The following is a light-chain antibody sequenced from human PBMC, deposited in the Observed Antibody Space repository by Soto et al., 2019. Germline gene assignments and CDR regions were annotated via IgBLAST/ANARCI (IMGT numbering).Light chain of an antibody. CDR1: QSVSSSY. CDR3: QQDYNLPIT. CDR2: GAS. V-gene: IGKV3D-7*01. J-gene: IGKJ5*01. Sequence: PGERATLSCRASQSVSSSYLSGYQQKPGQAPRLLIYGASTTATGIPARFSGSGSGTDFTLTISSLQPEDFAVYYCQQDYNLPITFGQGTRLEIK.